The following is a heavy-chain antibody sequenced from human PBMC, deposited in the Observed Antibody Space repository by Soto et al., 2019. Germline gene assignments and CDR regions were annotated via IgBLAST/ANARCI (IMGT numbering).Heavy chain of an antibody. CDR3: ARDQPGYSYGYGLGY. CDR2: ISGSGGSA. V-gene: IGHV3-23*01. CDR1: GFTFSSYA. Sequence: GGSLRLSCAASGFTFSSYAMSWVRQASVKGLEWVSAISGSGGSAYDADSVKGRFTISRDNSKNTLYLQMNSLRAEDTAVYYCARDQPGYSYGYGLGYWGQGTLVTVSS. D-gene: IGHD5-18*01. J-gene: IGHJ4*02.